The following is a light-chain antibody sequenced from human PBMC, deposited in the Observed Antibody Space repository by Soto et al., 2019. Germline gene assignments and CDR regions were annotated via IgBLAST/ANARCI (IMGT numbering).Light chain of an antibody. CDR2: GAS. V-gene: IGKV3-15*01. CDR1: QSVSSN. Sequence: EIVLTQSPATLSVSPGERAALACRASQSVSSNFAWYQQKPGQAPRLLIYGASTRATGIPARFSGSGSGTEFTRTISSLQSEDFAVYYCQQYNNWPYTFGKGTKLEI. CDR3: QQYNNWPYT. J-gene: IGKJ2*01.